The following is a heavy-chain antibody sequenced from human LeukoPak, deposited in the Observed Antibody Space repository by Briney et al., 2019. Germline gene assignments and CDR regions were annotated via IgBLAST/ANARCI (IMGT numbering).Heavy chain of an antibody. Sequence: PSETLSLTRTLSGGSISSYYWSCVREPPGEGLEWIGYIQNSVTSYTDNPSLQSRVTISVDTYKNQFSLKVTSVTAADTAVYYCVRSPQLDPWGQGTLVSVSS. CDR2: IQNSVTSY. CDR3: VRSPQLDP. J-gene: IGHJ5*02. CDR1: GGSISSYY. V-gene: IGHV4-59*01.